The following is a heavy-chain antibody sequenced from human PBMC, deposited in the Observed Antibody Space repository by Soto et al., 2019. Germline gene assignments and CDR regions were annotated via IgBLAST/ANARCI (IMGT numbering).Heavy chain of an antibody. Sequence: QVQLVESGGGVVQPGRSLRLSCAASGFTFSSYGMHWVRQAPGKGLEWVAVISYDGSNKYYADSVKGRFTVSRDKSTNTLQLQANGLRAADTAVYYCARDKVTAVVTATVAYWGQGALVTVSS. D-gene: IGHD2-21*02. J-gene: IGHJ4*02. CDR1: GFTFSSYG. CDR3: ARDKVTAVVTATVAY. CDR2: ISYDGSNK. V-gene: IGHV3-30*03.